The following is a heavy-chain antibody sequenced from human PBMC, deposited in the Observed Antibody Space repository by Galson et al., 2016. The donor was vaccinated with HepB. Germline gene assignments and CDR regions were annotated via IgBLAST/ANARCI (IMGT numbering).Heavy chain of an antibody. Sequence: EPLSLTCAVSGASINNRNWWSWVRQPPGQGLEWIGEVYRSGSANYKPSLRSRVTMSVDKSKNQFSLRLTSVTAADTAVYYCARGQGRQDGYDYWGQGTLVTVSS. CDR2: VYRSGSA. CDR3: ARGQGRQDGYDY. D-gene: IGHD6-25*01. CDR1: GASINNRNW. V-gene: IGHV4-4*02. J-gene: IGHJ4*02.